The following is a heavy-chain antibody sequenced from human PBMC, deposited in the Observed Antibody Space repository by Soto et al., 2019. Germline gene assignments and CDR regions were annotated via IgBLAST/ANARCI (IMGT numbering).Heavy chain of an antibody. V-gene: IGHV4-4*02. J-gene: IGHJ6*02. Sequence: KTSETLSLTCAVSGGSISSSNWWSWVRQPPGKGLEWIGEIYHSGSTNYNPSLKSRVTISVDKSKNQFSLKLSSVTAADTAVYYCARDHWDGYCSSTSCYYYYYYGMDVWGQGTTVTVSS. CDR1: GGSISSSNW. CDR3: ARDHWDGYCSSTSCYYYYYYGMDV. CDR2: IYHSGST. D-gene: IGHD2-2*03.